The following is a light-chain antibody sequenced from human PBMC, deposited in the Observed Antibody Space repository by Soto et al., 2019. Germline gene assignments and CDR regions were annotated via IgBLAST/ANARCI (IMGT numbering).Light chain of an antibody. V-gene: IGKV3-20*01. CDR1: QSVSSSY. CDR3: QQYGGGFT. J-gene: IGKJ3*01. Sequence: EIVLTQSPGTLSLSPGERATLSCRASQSVSSSYLAWYRQKPGQAPRLLIYGASSRATGIPDRFSGSGSGTDFTLTISRLEPEDFAVYYCQQYGGGFTFGHGTKVDIK. CDR2: GAS.